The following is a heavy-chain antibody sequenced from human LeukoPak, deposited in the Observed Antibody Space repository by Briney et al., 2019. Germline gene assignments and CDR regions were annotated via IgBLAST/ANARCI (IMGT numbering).Heavy chain of an antibody. V-gene: IGHV3-48*02. Sequence: GGSLRLSCAASGFTFSSYSMNWVRQAPGKGLEWVSYISSSSSTIYYADSVKGRFTISRDNAKNSLYLQMNSLRDEDTAVYYRARDRIAVAGGYYYGMDVWGQGTTVTVSS. J-gene: IGHJ6*02. CDR2: ISSSSSTI. D-gene: IGHD6-19*01. CDR1: GFTFSSYS. CDR3: ARDRIAVAGGYYYGMDV.